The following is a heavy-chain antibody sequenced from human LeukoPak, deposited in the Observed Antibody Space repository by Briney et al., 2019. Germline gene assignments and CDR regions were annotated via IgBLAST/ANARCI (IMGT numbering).Heavy chain of an antibody. CDR2: IHYSGKV. J-gene: IGHJ4*02. D-gene: IGHD6-19*01. V-gene: IGHV4-39*01. CDR1: GGSLRSSGHW. Sequence: PSETLSLTCTVSGGSLRSSGHWWVWIRQPPGKGLEWIGSIHYSGKVYYNPSLKSRFTTSVDTSTDQFSPRLSSATAADTAIYYCARQSGDQSSAWYFDAWGQGTLVTVSS. CDR3: ARQSGDQSSAWYFDA.